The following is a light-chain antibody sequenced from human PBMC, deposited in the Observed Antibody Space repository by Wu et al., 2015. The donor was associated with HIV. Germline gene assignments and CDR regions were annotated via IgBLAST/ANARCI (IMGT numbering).Light chain of an antibody. V-gene: IGKV3-11*01. CDR1: QSVSSY. J-gene: IGKJ1*01. Sequence: EIVLTQSPATLSLSPGERATLSCRASQSVSSYLAWYHQKPGQAPRLLIYDASNRATGIPARFSGSGSGTDFTLTISSLEPEDFAVYYCQQYNKWPPWTFGQGTKVEIK. CDR3: QQYNKWPPWT. CDR2: DAS.